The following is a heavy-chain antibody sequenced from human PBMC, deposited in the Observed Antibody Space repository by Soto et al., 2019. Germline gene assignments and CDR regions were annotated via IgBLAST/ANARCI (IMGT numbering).Heavy chain of an antibody. CDR2: ISWNRGTI. CDR1: GFTFENYA. CDR3: ARELVEVINSNADYYGLDV. J-gene: IGHJ6*02. V-gene: IGHV3-9*01. Sequence: HPGGSLRLSCTSSGFTFENYAMHWVRQAPGKGLEWVSGISWNRGTIGYADSVKGRFTISRDNSKNMLYLQMNSLRAEDTAVYFCARELVEVINSNADYYGLDVWGQGTTVTVSS. D-gene: IGHD2-8*02.